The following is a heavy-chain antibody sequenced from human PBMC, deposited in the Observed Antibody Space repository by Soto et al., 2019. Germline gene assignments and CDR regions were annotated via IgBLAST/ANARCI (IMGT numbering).Heavy chain of an antibody. J-gene: IGHJ4*02. CDR2: ISTTSSSI. D-gene: IGHD3-3*01. CDR3: ARKGVAFDY. CDR1: GFTFSSYS. V-gene: IGHV3-48*02. Sequence: PWGSRRLSCAASGFTFSSYSMNWVRQAPGKGLEWISYISTTSSSIYYADSVKGRFTISRDNAKNSLFLQMNSLRDEDTAVYYCARKGVAFDYWGQGALVTVSS.